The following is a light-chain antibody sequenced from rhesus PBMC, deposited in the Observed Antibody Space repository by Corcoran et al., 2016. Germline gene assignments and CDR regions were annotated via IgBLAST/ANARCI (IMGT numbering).Light chain of an antibody. Sequence: DIQMTQSPSSLSASVGDPVTITCRASQGISNTLAWYRQKPGQVPNILFYYASTLQSGVPSRFRGSGSGTDFTLPISSLQPEDFGTYYCQHGYGIPPTFGQGTKVEIK. J-gene: IGKJ1*01. CDR1: QGISNT. CDR2: YAS. CDR3: QHGYGIPPT. V-gene: IGKV1S15*01.